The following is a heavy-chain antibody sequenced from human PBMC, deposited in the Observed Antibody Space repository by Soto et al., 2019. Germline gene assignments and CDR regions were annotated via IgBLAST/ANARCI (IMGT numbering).Heavy chain of an antibody. CDR3: ASSAGIFDYDFWSGPNYYYYGMDV. J-gene: IGHJ6*02. CDR1: GYTFTSYA. D-gene: IGHD3-3*01. CDR2: INAGKGNT. Sequence: GASVKVSCKASGYTFTSYAMHWVRQAPGQRHEWMGWINAGKGNTKYSQKFQGRVTITRDTSASTAYMELSSLRSEDTAVYYCASSAGIFDYDFWSGPNYYYYGMDVWGQGTTVTVSS. V-gene: IGHV1-3*01.